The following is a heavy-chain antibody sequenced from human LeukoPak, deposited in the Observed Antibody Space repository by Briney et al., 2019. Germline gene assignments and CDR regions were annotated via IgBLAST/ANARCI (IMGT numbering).Heavy chain of an antibody. CDR2: ITSGSSHI. Sequence: GGSLRLSCAASGFTFSSYNMNWVRQTPGQGLEWVSSITSGSSHIYYADSVKGRFTISRDNAKSSLYLQMNSLRAEDTAVYYCHIVAPWGWDAFDIWGQGTMVTVSS. V-gene: IGHV3-21*04. D-gene: IGHD5-12*01. CDR1: GFTFSSYN. CDR3: HIVAPWGWDAFDI. J-gene: IGHJ3*02.